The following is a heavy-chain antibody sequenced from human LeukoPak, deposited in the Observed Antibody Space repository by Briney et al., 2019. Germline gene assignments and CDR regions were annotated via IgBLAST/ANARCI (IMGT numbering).Heavy chain of an antibody. Sequence: PLASVKVSCKASGYTFTSYGISWVRQAPGQGLEWMGWISAYNGNTNYAQKLQGRVTMTTDTSTSTAYMELRSLRSDDTAVYYCARALQGRAGGYCSSISCFDNWFDPWGQGTLVTVSS. D-gene: IGHD2-2*01. CDR1: GYTFTSYG. J-gene: IGHJ5*02. V-gene: IGHV1-18*01. CDR3: ARALQGRAGGYCSSISCFDNWFDP. CDR2: ISAYNGNT.